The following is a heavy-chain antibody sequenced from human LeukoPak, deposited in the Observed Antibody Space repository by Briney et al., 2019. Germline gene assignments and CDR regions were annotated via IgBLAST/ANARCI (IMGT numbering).Heavy chain of an antibody. CDR1: GYTFTDYN. CDR3: ATTVTSTGFDY. D-gene: IGHD4-11*01. J-gene: IGHJ4*02. Sequence: GASVKVSCKASGYTFTDYNIHWVRQAPGKGPEWMGGFDPEDGETIYAQKFQGRVTMTEDTSTDTAYMELSSLRSEDTAVYYCATTVTSTGFDYWGQGTLVTVSS. V-gene: IGHV1-24*01. CDR2: FDPEDGET.